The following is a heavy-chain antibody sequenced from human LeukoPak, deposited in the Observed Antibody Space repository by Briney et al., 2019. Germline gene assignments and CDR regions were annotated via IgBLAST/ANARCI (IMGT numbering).Heavy chain of an antibody. CDR3: ARDMGYNWNLADI. CDR1: GGSISSYY. J-gene: IGHJ3*02. V-gene: IGHV4-4*07. D-gene: IGHD1-7*01. Sequence: SETPSLTCTVSGGSISSYYWSWIRQPAGKGLEWIGRIYTSGSTNYNPSLKSRVTMSVDASKNQFSLKLSSVTAADTAVYYCARDMGYNWNLADIWGQGTMVTVSS. CDR2: IYTSGST.